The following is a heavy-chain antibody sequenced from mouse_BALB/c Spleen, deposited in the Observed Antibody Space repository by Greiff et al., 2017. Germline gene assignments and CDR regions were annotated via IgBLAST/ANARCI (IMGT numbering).Heavy chain of an antibody. CDR3: TRDGGNYGFDY. CDR2: ISSGGSYT. Sequence: EVQGVESGGGLVKPGGSLKLSCAASGFTFSSYTMSWVRQTPEKRLEWVATISSGGSYTYYPDSVKGRFTISRDNAKNTLYLQMSSLKSEDTAMYYCTRDGGNYGFDYWGQGTTLTVSS. D-gene: IGHD2-1*01. CDR1: GFTFSSYT. J-gene: IGHJ2*01. V-gene: IGHV5-6-4*01.